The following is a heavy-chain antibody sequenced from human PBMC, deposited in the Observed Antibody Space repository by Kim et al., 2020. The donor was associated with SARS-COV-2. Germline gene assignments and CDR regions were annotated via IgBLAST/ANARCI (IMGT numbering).Heavy chain of an antibody. CDR1: GFTFSSYA. Sequence: GGSLRLSCAASGFTFSSYAMSWVRQAPGKGLEWVSAISGSGGSTYYADSVKGRFTISRVNSKNTLYLQMNSLRAEDTAVYYCAKDVFGYYYDSSGYYSWGQGTLVTVSS. CDR3: AKDVFGYYYDSSGYYS. J-gene: IGHJ4*02. D-gene: IGHD3-22*01. CDR2: ISGSGGST. V-gene: IGHV3-23*01.